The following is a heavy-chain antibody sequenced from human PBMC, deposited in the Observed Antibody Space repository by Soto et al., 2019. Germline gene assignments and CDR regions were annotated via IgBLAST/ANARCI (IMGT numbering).Heavy chain of an antibody. Sequence: GGSLRLSCAASGFTFSSYAMSWVRQAPGKGLEWVSAISGSGGSTYYADSVKGRFTISRDNSKNTLYLQMNSLRAEDTAVYYCAKSSPGDILTGYYYYYYGMDVWGQGTTVTVSS. D-gene: IGHD3-9*01. CDR3: AKSSPGDILTGYYYYYYGMDV. V-gene: IGHV3-23*01. J-gene: IGHJ6*02. CDR1: GFTFSSYA. CDR2: ISGSGGST.